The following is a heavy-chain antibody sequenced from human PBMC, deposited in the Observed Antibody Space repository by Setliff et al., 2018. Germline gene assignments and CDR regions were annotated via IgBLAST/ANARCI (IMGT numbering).Heavy chain of an antibody. CDR1: GYTFTSYG. J-gene: IGHJ6*02. CDR3: SRDSRGLVPAAIEGSYYYYGMDV. CDR2: ISGYNGNT. Sequence: AASVKVSCKASGYTFTSYGFSWVRQAPGQGLEWMGWISGYNGNTNYAQKVQGRVTMTTDTSTGTIYMELRSLRADDTAVYYCSRDSRGLVPAAIEGSYYYYGMDVWGQGTTVTVSS. V-gene: IGHV1-18*01. D-gene: IGHD2-2*02.